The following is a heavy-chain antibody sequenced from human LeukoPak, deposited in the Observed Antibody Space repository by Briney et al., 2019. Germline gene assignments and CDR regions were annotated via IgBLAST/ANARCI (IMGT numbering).Heavy chain of an antibody. CDR3: ARTLTFGGVTVR. Sequence: SETLSLTCTVSGGSISSSSYYWGWIRQPPGKGLEWIGSIYYSGSTYYNPSPKSRVTISVDTSKNQFSLKLSSVTAADTAVYYCARTLTFGGVTVRWGQGTLVTVSS. CDR2: IYYSGST. D-gene: IGHD3-16*02. CDR1: GGSISSSSYY. V-gene: IGHV4-39*07. J-gene: IGHJ4*02.